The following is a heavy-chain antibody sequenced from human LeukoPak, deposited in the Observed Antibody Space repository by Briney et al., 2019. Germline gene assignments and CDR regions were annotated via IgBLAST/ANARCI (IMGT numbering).Heavy chain of an antibody. CDR2: IYYSGST. CDR1: GGSISSYY. Sequence: SETLSLTCTVSGGSISSYYWSWIRKPPGKGLEWIGYIYYSGSTNYNPSLKSRVTISVDTSKNQFSLKLSSVTAADTAVYYCARVGVGATINTFDYWGQGTLVTVSS. V-gene: IGHV4-59*01. CDR3: ARVGVGATINTFDY. J-gene: IGHJ4*02. D-gene: IGHD1-26*01.